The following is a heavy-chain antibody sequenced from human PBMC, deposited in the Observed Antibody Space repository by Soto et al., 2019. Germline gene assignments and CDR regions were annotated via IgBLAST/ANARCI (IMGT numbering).Heavy chain of an antibody. CDR1: GFSLSANGMG. V-gene: IGHV2-5*02. CDR2: IFWDDNK. CDR3: AHRPRSGSYYPS. J-gene: IGHJ5*02. Sequence: QVTLKESGPSLVKPTETLTLTCTFSGFSLSANGMGVGWFRQPPGKALEWLAVIFWDDNKRYSPSLKTRLTITKDTSKTQVVLRMTNVDPVDTATYFCAHRPRSGSYYPSWGQGTLVTVSS. D-gene: IGHD1-26*01.